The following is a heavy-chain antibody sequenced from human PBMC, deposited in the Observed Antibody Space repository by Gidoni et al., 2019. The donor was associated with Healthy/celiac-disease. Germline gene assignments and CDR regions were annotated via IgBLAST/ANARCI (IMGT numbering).Heavy chain of an antibody. V-gene: IGHV3-49*05. J-gene: IGHJ4*02. CDR3: TRGRADYDFWSGYYRTQAYYFDY. CDR1: GFTFGDYA. CDR2: IRSKAYGGTT. Sequence: EVQLVESGGGLVKPGRSLRLSCTASGFTFGDYAMSWFRQAPGKGLEWVGFIRSKAYGGTTEYAASVKGRFTISRDDSKSIAYLQMNSLKTEDTAVYYCTRGRADYDFWSGYYRTQAYYFDYWGQGTLVTVSS. D-gene: IGHD3-3*01.